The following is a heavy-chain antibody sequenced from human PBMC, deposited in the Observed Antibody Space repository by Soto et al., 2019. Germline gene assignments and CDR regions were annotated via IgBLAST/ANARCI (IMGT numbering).Heavy chain of an antibody. J-gene: IGHJ4*02. V-gene: IGHV3-30*03. CDR3: ARGSSRDIVATIFTI. Sequence: GGSLRLSCEAFGFTFSRFAMHWVRQAPGKGLEWVAAISYDGSDKYYADSVKGRFTISRDISKNTLYLEMNSLRGEDTAVYYCARGSSRDIVATIFTIWGQGTLVTVSS. CDR2: ISYDGSDK. D-gene: IGHD5-12*01. CDR1: GFTFSRFA.